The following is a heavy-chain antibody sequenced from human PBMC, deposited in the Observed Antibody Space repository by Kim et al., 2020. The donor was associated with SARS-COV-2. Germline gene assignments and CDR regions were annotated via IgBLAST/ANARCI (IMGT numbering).Heavy chain of an antibody. CDR3: ARGVTVGALDY. D-gene: IGHD1-26*01. V-gene: IGHV4-59*09. Sequence: TNYHPSLKRRVTISVDTSKNQFSLKLSSVTAADTAVYYCARGVTVGALDYWGQGTLVTVSS. J-gene: IGHJ4*02. CDR2: T.